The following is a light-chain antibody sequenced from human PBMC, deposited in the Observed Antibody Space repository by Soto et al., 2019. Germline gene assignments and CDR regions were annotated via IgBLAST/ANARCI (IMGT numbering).Light chain of an antibody. CDR3: QQHGSSPPIT. CDR1: QGISSY. J-gene: IGKJ5*01. CDR2: GTY. V-gene: IGKV1-8*01. Sequence: AIRMTQSPSSFSASTGDIVTITCRASQGISSYLAWYQQKPGTAPELMIYGTYTLQSGVPSRFSGGGSGTDFTLTISSLQPEDFAVYYCQQHGSSPPITFGQGTRLEIK.